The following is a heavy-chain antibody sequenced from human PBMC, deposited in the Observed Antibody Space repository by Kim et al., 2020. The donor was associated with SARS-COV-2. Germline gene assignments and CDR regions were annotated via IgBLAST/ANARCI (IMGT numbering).Heavy chain of an antibody. CDR1: GFIFSNFW. CDR2: IKKDGSEE. J-gene: IGHJ4*02. CDR3: ARVRAVTGFSYFDY. V-gene: IGHV3-7*01. D-gene: IGHD6-19*01. Sequence: GGSLRLSCTASGFIFSNFWMSWVRQSPGKGLEWVANIKKDGSEESYVDSAKGRFTISRDNAKNSVYLQMNSLRAEDTAVYFCARVRAVTGFSYFDYWGQ.